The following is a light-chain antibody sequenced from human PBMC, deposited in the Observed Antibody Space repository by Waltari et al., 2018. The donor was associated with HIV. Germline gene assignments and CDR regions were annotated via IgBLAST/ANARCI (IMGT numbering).Light chain of an antibody. Sequence: QSVLTQPPSVSEAPRQRVTISCSGSSSNIGNNAVNWYQPLPGKPPKLLIYYDDLLATGGSDRFSGSKSGTSASLAISGLQSEDESDYYCAAWDDSLNGVVFGGGTKLTVL. V-gene: IGLV1-36*01. CDR2: YDD. J-gene: IGLJ2*01. CDR3: AAWDDSLNGVV. CDR1: SSNIGNNA.